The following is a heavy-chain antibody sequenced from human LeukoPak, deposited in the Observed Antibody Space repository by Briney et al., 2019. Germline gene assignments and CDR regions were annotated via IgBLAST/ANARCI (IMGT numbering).Heavy chain of an antibody. V-gene: IGHV3-64*01. CDR3: ARSSGYSYDY. Sequence: GESLRLSCAASGFTFSSYTMHWVRQAPGKGLEYVSAISPNGAGTYFANSVKGRFTISRDNSKNTLYLQMGSLRAEDMAVYYCARSSGYSYDYWGQGTLVTVSS. J-gene: IGHJ4*02. CDR1: GFTFSSYT. D-gene: IGHD5-18*01. CDR2: ISPNGAGT.